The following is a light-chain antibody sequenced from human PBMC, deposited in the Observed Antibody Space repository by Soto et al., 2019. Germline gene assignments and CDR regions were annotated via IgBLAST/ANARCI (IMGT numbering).Light chain of an antibody. V-gene: IGKV3-20*01. Sequence: EIVLTQSPGTLSLSPGERATLSCRASQSVGSSYLAWYQQKPGQAPRVLVYGASSRATGLPDRFSGSGSGTDCPLTISRLEPEDSAVYYWQQYATSPFTFGPGTKVDIK. J-gene: IGKJ3*01. CDR2: GAS. CDR1: QSVGSSY. CDR3: QQYATSPFT.